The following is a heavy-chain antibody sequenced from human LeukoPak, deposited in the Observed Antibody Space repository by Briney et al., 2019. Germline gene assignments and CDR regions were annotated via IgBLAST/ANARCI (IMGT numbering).Heavy chain of an antibody. CDR1: EYTLTELS. CDR3: ATGRYSSGWPYEGAFDI. Sequence: ASVKDSCKVSEYTLTELSMHWVRQAPGKGLEWMGGFDPEDGETIYVQKFQGRVTMTEDTSTDTAYMELSSLRSEDTAVYYCATGRYSSGWPYEGAFDIWGQGTMVTVSS. J-gene: IGHJ3*02. D-gene: IGHD6-19*01. V-gene: IGHV1-24*01. CDR2: FDPEDGET.